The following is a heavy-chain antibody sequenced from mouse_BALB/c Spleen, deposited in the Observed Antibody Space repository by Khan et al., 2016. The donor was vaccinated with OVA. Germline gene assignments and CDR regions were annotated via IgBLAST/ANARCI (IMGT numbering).Heavy chain of an antibody. CDR2: IWAGGST. V-gene: IGHV2-9*02. D-gene: IGHD1-3*01. Sequence: QVQLKQSGPGLVAPSQSLSITCTVSGFSLTSHGVHWVRQPPGKGLEWLGVIWAGGSTNYNSALMSRLSISKNSSNSQDILKMNSLQTDDTAMDYCDRNKEPGYFDYWGQGTTLTVSS. CDR3: DRNKEPGYFDY. J-gene: IGHJ2*01. CDR1: GFSLTSHG.